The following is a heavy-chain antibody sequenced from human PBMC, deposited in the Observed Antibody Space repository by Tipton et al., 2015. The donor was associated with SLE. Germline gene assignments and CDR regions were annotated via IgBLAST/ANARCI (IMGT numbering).Heavy chain of an antibody. Sequence: GSLRLSCAASGFIFSSHAMNWVRQAPGKGLEWVSGISGNGANAYYADSVRGRFTISRDNSKNTLYLHMNSLRAEDTAVYYCAIRRCWGQGTLVTVSS. V-gene: IGHV3-23*01. J-gene: IGHJ4*02. CDR1: GFIFSSHA. CDR3: AIRRC. CDR2: ISGNGANA. D-gene: IGHD1-14*01.